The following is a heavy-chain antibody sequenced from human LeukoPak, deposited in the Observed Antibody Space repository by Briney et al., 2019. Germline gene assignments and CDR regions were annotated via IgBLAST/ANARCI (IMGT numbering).Heavy chain of an antibody. J-gene: IGHJ4*02. V-gene: IGHV3-73*01. Sequence: GGSLRLSCAACGFTFSGSARHGVRQASGKGLEGVGRIRSKANSYATAYAASVKGRFTISRDDSKSTLSLQMNRLSAEDTAMYCCATYRQVLLPFEGWGQGTLVTAAS. CDR1: GFTFSGSA. CDR2: IRSKANSYAT. D-gene: IGHD2-8*02. CDR3: ATYRQVLLPFEG.